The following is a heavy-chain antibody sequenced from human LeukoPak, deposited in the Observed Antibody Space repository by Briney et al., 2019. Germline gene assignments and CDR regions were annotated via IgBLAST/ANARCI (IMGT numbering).Heavy chain of an antibody. J-gene: IGHJ3*02. CDR3: ARWSEDIVVVPAASNDAFDI. Sequence: SETLSLTCTVSGGSISSYYWSWIRQPPGKGLEWIGHIYYSGSTNYNPSLKSRVTISVDTSKNQFSLKLSSVTAADTAVYYCARWSEDIVVVPAASNDAFDIWGQGTMVTVSS. D-gene: IGHD2-2*01. CDR2: IYYSGST. V-gene: IGHV4-59*08. CDR1: GGSISSYY.